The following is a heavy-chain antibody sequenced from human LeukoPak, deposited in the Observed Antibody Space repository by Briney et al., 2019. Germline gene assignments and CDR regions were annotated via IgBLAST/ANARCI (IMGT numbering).Heavy chain of an antibody. CDR1: GYTFTSYC. CDR3: AIGYCSSTSCYGRFWFDP. J-gene: IGHJ5*02. V-gene: IGHV1-46*01. D-gene: IGHD2-2*01. CDR2: INPSGGST. Sequence: ASVKVSCKASGYTFTSYCMHWVRQAPGQGLEWMGIINPSGGSTSYAQKFQGRVTMTRDTSTSTVYMELSSLRSEDTAVYYCAIGYCSSTSCYGRFWFDPWGQGTLVTVSS.